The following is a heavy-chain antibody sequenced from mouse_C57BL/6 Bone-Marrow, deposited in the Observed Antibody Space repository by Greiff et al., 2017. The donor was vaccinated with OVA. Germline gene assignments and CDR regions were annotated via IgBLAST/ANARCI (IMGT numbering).Heavy chain of an antibody. CDR2: IYPGDGDT. D-gene: IGHD1-1*01. J-gene: IGHJ2*01. Sequence: QVQLQQSGAELVKPGASVKISCKASGYAFSSYWMNWVKQRPGKGLEWIGQIYPGDGDTNYNGKFKGKATLTADKSSSTAYMQLSSLTSEDSAVYFCARWGITTVVAPNYYFDYWGQGTTLTVSS. CDR1: GYAFSSYW. V-gene: IGHV1-80*01. CDR3: ARWGITTVVAPNYYFDY.